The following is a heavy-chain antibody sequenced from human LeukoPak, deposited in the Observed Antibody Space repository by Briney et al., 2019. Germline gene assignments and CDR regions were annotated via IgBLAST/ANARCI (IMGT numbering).Heavy chain of an antibody. J-gene: IGHJ4*02. D-gene: IGHD3-22*01. Sequence: ASVKVSCKASGYTFTSYDIXXVXQXTXQGLEWRGWMNPNSGNTGYAQKFQGRVTITRYTSISTAYMELSSLRSEDTAVYYCARTNYYDSSGYYVYWGQGTLVTASS. CDR1: GYTFTSYD. CDR3: ARTNYYDSSGYYVY. V-gene: IGHV1-8*03. CDR2: MNPNSGNT.